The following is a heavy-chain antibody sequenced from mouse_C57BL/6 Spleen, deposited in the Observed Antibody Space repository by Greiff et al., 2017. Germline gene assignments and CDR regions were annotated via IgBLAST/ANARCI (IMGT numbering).Heavy chain of an antibody. CDR2: IHPNSGST. CDR3: ARRDDHYAMDY. CDR1: GYTFTSYW. J-gene: IGHJ4*01. D-gene: IGHD2-3*01. V-gene: IGHV1-64*01. Sequence: QVQLQQSGAELVKPGASVKLSCKASGYTFTSYWMHWVKQRPGQGLEWIGMIHPNSGSTNYNEKFKSKATLTVDKSSSTAYMQLSSLTSEDSAVYYCARRDDHYAMDYWGQGTSVTVSS.